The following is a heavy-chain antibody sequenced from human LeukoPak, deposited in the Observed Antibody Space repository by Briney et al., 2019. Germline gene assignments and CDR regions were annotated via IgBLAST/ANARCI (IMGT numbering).Heavy chain of an antibody. CDR3: ARDVRGMVVTGSKKFDY. CDR1: GYTFTSYG. CDR2: ISAYNGNT. V-gene: IGHV1-18*01. J-gene: IGHJ4*02. Sequence: GASVKVSCKASGYTFTSYGISWVRQAPGQGLEWMGWISAYNGNTNYAQKLQGRVTMTTDTSTSTAYMELRSLRSDDTAVYYCARDVRGMVVTGSKKFDYWGQGTLVTVSS. D-gene: IGHD2-21*02.